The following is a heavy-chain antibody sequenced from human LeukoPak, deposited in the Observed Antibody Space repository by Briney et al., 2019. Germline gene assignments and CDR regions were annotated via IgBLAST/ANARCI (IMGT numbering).Heavy chain of an antibody. CDR3: ARGGGYCSSTSCYTGLIRGWFDP. J-gene: IGHJ5*02. Sequence: ASVKVSCKASGYTFTNFGISWVRQAPGQGLEWMGWISAYNGNTNYAQKLQGRVTMTTDTSTSTAYMELRSLRSDDTAVYYCARGGGYCSSTSCYTGLIRGWFDPWGQGTLVTVSS. CDR1: GYTFTNFG. V-gene: IGHV1-18*01. D-gene: IGHD2-2*02. CDR2: ISAYNGNT.